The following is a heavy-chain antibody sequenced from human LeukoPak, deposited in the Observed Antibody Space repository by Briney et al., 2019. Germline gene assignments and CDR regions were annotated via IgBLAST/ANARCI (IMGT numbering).Heavy chain of an antibody. CDR1: GGSISSYY. Sequence: SETLSLTCTVSGGSISSYYWSWIRQPPGKGLEWIGSIYYSGSTYYNPSLKSRVTISVDTSKNQFSLKLSSVTAADTAVYYCARRSMYYDFWSGYNWFDPWGQGTLVTVSS. D-gene: IGHD3-3*01. V-gene: IGHV4-59*12. CDR2: IYYSGST. J-gene: IGHJ5*02. CDR3: ARRSMYYDFWSGYNWFDP.